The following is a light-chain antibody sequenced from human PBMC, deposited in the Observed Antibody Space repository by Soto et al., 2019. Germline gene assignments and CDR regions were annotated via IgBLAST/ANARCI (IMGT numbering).Light chain of an antibody. V-gene: IGKV3-15*01. J-gene: IGKJ5*01. CDR3: QKYNNWPFS. CDR1: QGVTTK. Sequence: EILMTQSPATLSVSPGERVTLSCRAGQGVTTKFAWYQQKPGQSPRLLIYDVSSRATGVPYRFSGTGSETDFNLTISGLQSEDSAIYFCQKYNNWPFSCGPGTRLEIK. CDR2: DVS.